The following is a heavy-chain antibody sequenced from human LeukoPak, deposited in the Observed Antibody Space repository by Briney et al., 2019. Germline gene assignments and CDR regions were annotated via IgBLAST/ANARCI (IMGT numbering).Heavy chain of an antibody. V-gene: IGHV1-69*04. CDR2: IIPILGIA. J-gene: IGHJ4*02. D-gene: IGHD6-19*01. Sequence: ASVKVSCKASGGTFSSYAISWVRQAPGQGLEWMGRIIPILGIANYAQKFQGRVTITADKSTSTAYMGLSSLRSEDTAVYYCARDPITGIAVAGTDYYFDYWGQGTLVTVSS. CDR3: ARDPITGIAVAGTDYYFDY. CDR1: GGTFSSYA.